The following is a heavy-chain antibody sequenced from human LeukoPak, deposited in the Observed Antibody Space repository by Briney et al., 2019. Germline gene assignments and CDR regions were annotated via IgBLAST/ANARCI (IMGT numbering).Heavy chain of an antibody. Sequence: PGGSLRLSCAASGFTFSSYWMSWVRQAPGKGLXXVANIKQDGSXXXXVXXXXXRFTISXXNAKNSLYLQMNSLRAEDTAVYYCAREDVDDWFDPWGQGTLVTVSS. CDR3: AREDVDDWFDP. J-gene: IGHJ5*02. V-gene: IGHV3-7*01. D-gene: IGHD2-15*01. CDR1: GFTFSSYW. CDR2: IKQDGSXX.